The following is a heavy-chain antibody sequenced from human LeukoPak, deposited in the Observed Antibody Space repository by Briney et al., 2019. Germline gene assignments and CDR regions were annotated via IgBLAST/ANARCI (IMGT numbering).Heavy chain of an antibody. V-gene: IGHV3-21*01. CDR3: ARGAEGIAATDSNFDY. J-gene: IGHJ4*02. CDR1: GFTFSRNS. Sequence: PGGSLRLSCAAPGFTFSRNSMNWVRQAPGKGLEWVSSISTSSSYIYYADSLKGRFTISRDNAKNSLYLQMYSLRAEDTAVYYCARGAEGIAATDSNFDYWGQGTLVTVSS. CDR2: ISTSSSYI. D-gene: IGHD6-13*01.